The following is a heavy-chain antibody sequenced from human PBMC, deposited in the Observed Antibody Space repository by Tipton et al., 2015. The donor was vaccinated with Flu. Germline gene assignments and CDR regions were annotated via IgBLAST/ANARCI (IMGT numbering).Heavy chain of an antibody. CDR2: ISSSSSTI. V-gene: IGHV3-48*01. CDR3: AREQLWAGVGFYYYYYMDV. CDR1: GFTFSSYS. Sequence: SLRLSCAASGFTFSSYSMNWVRQAPGKGLEWVSYISSSSSTIYYADSVKGRFTISRDNAKNSLYLQMNSLRAEDTAVYYCAREQLWAGVGFYYYYYMDVWGKGTTVTVSS. D-gene: IGHD5-18*01. J-gene: IGHJ6*03.